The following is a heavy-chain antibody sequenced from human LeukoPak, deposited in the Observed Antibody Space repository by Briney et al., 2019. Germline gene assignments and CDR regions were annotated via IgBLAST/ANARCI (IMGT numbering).Heavy chain of an antibody. CDR2: IYHSGNT. CDR3: ARESTIEWLRFLDY. Sequence: SETLSLTCNVSGGSISNGGHYWTWVRQFPGKGLEWIGYIYHSGNTYYNPSLESRVTISVDSSKNRFSLKLKSVTAADTAVYFCARESTIEWLRFLDYWGQGTLVTVSS. CDR1: GGSISNGGHY. J-gene: IGHJ4*02. D-gene: IGHD5-12*01. V-gene: IGHV4-31*03.